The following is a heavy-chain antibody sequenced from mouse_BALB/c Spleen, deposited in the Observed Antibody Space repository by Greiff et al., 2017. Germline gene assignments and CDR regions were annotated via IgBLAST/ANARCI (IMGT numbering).Heavy chain of an antibody. CDR2: ISYSGST. Sequence: EVQLVESGPGLVKPSQSLSLTCTVTGYSITSDYAWNWIRQFPGNKLEWMGYISYSGSTSYNPSLKSRISITRDTSKNQFFLQLNSVTTEDTATYYCARMVTRGYWYFDVWGAGTTVTVSS. D-gene: IGHD2-2*01. J-gene: IGHJ1*01. V-gene: IGHV3-2*02. CDR1: GYSITSDYA. CDR3: ARMVTRGYWYFDV.